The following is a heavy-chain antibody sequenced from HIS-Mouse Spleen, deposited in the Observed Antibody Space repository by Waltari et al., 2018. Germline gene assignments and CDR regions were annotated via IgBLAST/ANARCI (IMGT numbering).Heavy chain of an antibody. V-gene: IGHV3-23*01. J-gene: IGHJ3*02. CDR1: GFTFSSYT. CDR3: AKPEDIVVVVAATDAFDI. CDR2: TSGSGGST. D-gene: IGHD2-15*01. Sequence: EVQLLESGGGLVQPGGSLRLSCAASGFTFSSYTMSWVRPAPGKGLEWVSATSGSGGSTYYADSVKGRFTISRDNSKNTLYLQMNSLRAEDTAVYYCAKPEDIVVVVAATDAFDIWGQGTMVTVSS.